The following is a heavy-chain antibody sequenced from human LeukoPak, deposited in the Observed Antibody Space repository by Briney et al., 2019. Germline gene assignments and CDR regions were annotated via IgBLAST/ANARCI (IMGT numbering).Heavy chain of an antibody. CDR3: ARDPPYRTGWSQNYFDH. V-gene: IGHV3-30*04. CDR2: ISYDGGNI. J-gene: IGHJ4*02. CDR1: GFTFDDYA. Sequence: GKSLRLSCAPSGFTFDDYAMHWVRQAPGKGLEWVALISYDGGNIYYANSVKGRFTISRDNSKNMLYLQMNSLRPEDTADYYCARDPPYRTGWSQNYFDHWGQGTLVTVYS. D-gene: IGHD6-19*01.